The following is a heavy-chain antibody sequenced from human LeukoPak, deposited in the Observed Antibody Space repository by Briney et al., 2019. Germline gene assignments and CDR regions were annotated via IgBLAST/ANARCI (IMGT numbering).Heavy chain of an antibody. CDR1: GGSISSSNYY. Sequence: SETLSLTCTVSGGSISSSNYYWGWIRQPPGEGLEWIGSIYYTGSTYYNPSLKSRITISVDTSKNQFSLKLSSLTAADTAVYYCARGVGAPDYWGQGALVTVSS. J-gene: IGHJ4*02. D-gene: IGHD1-26*01. CDR3: ARGVGAPDY. CDR2: IYYTGST. V-gene: IGHV4-39*07.